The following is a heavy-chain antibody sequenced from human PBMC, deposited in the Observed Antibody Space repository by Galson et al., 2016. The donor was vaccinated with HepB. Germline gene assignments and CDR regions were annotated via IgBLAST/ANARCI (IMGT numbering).Heavy chain of an antibody. D-gene: IGHD3-10*01. CDR2: INPSGGST. CDR3: ARPYGSGSSFDY. Sequence: SVKVSCKASGYTFTNYYIHWVRQAPGQGLEWMGMINPSGGSTSYAQKFQGRVTMTRDTSTSTVYMELRSLRSEDTAVYYCARPYGSGSSFDYWGQGALVTVSS. J-gene: IGHJ4*02. V-gene: IGHV1-46*01. CDR1: GYTFTNYY.